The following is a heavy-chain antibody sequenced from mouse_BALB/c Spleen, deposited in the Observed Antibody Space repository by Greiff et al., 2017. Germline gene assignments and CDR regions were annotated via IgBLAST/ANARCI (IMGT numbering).Heavy chain of an antibody. CDR1: GYTFTDYA. V-gene: IGHV1-67*01. CDR2: ISTYSGNT. Sequence: QVQLQQSGPELVRPGVSVKISCKDSGYTFTDYAMPWVKQSHAKSLEWIGVISTYSGNTNYNQKFKGKATMTVDKSSSTAYMELARLTSEDSAIYYCARSEIRNYYGSSYEGFAYWGQGTLVTVSA. CDR3: ARSEIRNYYGSSYEGFAY. D-gene: IGHD1-1*01. J-gene: IGHJ3*01.